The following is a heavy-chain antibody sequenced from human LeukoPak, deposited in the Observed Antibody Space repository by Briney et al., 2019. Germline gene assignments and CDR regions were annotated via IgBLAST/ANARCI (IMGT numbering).Heavy chain of an antibody. D-gene: IGHD3-10*01. CDR2: IRYDGSNK. Sequence: GGSLRLSCAASGFTFSSHNMNWVRQAPGKGLEWVAFIRYDGSNKYYADSVKGRFTISRDNSKNTLYLQMNSLRAEDTAVYYCAKDPRQHYYGSGSYSHWGQGTLVTVSS. CDR1: GFTFSSHN. J-gene: IGHJ4*02. CDR3: AKDPRQHYYGSGSYSH. V-gene: IGHV3-30*02.